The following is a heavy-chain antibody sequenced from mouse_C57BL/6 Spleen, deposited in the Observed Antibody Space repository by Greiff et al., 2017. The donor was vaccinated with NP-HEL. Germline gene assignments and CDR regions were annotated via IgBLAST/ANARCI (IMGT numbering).Heavy chain of an antibody. Sequence: EVKLMESGGDLVKPGGSLKLSCAASGFTFSSYGMSWVRQTPDKRLEWVATISSGGSYTYYPDSVKGRFTISRDNAKNTLYLQMSSLKSEDTAMYYCARGGGNSYWYFDVWGTGTTVTVSS. CDR1: GFTFSSYG. V-gene: IGHV5-6*01. CDR3: ARGGGNSYWYFDV. J-gene: IGHJ1*03. CDR2: ISSGGSYT.